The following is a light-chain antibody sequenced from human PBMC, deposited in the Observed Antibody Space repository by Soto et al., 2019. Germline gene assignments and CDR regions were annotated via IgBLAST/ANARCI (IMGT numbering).Light chain of an antibody. J-gene: IGKJ1*01. CDR2: GAS. CDR1: QSVTSNY. V-gene: IGKV3-20*01. CDR3: QEYGDAPQT. Sequence: EIVLTQSPATLSLSPGERATLSCRASQSVTSNYLAWYQQKPCQAPRLLIYGASSRATAIPDRCSGSGSGTDVARTISRREPGELAVYHCQEYGDAPQTFGQGTKVEIK.